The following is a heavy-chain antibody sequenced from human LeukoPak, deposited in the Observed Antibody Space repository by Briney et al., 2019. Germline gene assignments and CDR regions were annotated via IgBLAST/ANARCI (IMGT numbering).Heavy chain of an antibody. CDR3: ARTGAGYYYYFMDV. CDR1: GYSISSGYY. V-gene: IGHV4-38-2*02. J-gene: IGHJ6*03. CDR2: IYRSGST. D-gene: IGHD1-26*01. Sequence: PSETLSLTCTVSGYSISSGYYWGWIRQPPGKGLEWIGTIYRSGSTYSNPSLRGRVTISVDTSKNQFSLRLSSVTAADTAVYYFARTGAGYYYYFMDVGRKGTTVTV.